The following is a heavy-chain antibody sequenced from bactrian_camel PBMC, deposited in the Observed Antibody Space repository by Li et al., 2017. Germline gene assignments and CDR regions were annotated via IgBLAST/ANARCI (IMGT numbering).Heavy chain of an antibody. J-gene: IGHJ4*01. D-gene: IGHD7*01. CDR2: ISSGSTT. Sequence: GGLVQPGGSLTLSCAASGFTFSSYYMSWVRQTPGKGLEWVSTISSGSTTYHADSVKGRFTISRDNAKNKVYLQMDSLKSEDTALYYCAIDTRYGGSWDYWGQGTQVTVS. CDR3: AIDTRYGGSWDY. V-gene: IGHV3S28*01. CDR1: GFTFSSYY.